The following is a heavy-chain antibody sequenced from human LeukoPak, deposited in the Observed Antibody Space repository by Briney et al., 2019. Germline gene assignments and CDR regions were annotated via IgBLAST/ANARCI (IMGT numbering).Heavy chain of an antibody. CDR3: ARTYYDFWSGYPESDY. J-gene: IGHJ4*02. V-gene: IGHV1-2*02. Sequence: ASVKVSCKASGYTFTGYYMHWVRQAPGQGLEWMGWINPNSGGTNYAQKFQGRITMTRDTSISTASMELRRLRSDDTAVYYCARTYYDFWSGYPESDYWGQETLVTVSS. CDR2: INPNSGGT. D-gene: IGHD3-3*01. CDR1: GYTFTGYY.